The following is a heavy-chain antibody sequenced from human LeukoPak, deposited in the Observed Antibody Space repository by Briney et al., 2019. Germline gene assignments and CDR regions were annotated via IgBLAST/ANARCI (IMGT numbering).Heavy chain of an antibody. CDR3: AREEHRLAEAGTSAFDL. V-gene: IGHV3-74*01. J-gene: IGHJ3*01. CDR2: SNRDGGLT. D-gene: IGHD6-13*01. Sequence: SGGSLRLSCVAAGFTFSGNWIDWVRQAPGRGLACVSHSNRDGGLTKYAESVKGRFTISRDNARNTVYLQMSSLRVEDTAIYFCAREEHRLAEAGTSAFDLGGQGTLFTVSP. CDR1: GFTFSGNW.